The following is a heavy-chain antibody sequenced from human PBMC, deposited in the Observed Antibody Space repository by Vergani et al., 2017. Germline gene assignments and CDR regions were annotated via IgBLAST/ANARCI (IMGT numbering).Heavy chain of an antibody. CDR1: GGSVSSGSYY. D-gene: IGHD6-13*01. CDR3: ARGLLSSPNSYYYMDV. J-gene: IGHJ6*03. Sequence: QVQLQESGPGLVKPSETLSLTCTVSGGSVSSGSYYWSCIRQPPGKGLEWIGYIYYSGSTNYNPSLKSRVTISVDTSKNQFSLKLSSVPAADTAVYYCARGLLSSPNSYYYMDVWGKGTTVIVSS. V-gene: IGHV4-61*01. CDR2: IYYSGST.